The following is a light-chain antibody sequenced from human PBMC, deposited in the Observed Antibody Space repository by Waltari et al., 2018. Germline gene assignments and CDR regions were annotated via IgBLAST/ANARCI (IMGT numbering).Light chain of an antibody. CDR3: QQHGTLPAT. J-gene: IGKJ1*01. V-gene: IGKV3-20*01. Sequence: EIVLTQSPGTASLSPGERVTLSCRASQSVGSSSLAWYQQKPGQAPRLVIYRASRRATDIPDRCSGSGSGTDFSLTISRLEPEDFAVYYCQQHGTLPATFGQGTKVEIK. CDR2: RAS. CDR1: QSVGSSS.